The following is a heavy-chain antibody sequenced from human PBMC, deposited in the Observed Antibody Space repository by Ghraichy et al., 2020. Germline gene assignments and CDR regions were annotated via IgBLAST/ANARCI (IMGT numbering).Heavy chain of an antibody. CDR2: INHSGST. Sequence: SETLSLTCAVYGGSFSGYYWSWIRQPPGKGLEWIGEINHSGSTNYNPSLKSRVTISVDTSKNQFSLKLSSLTAADTAVYYCARGGRLWSGYYRTRYIDYWGQGTLVTVSS. V-gene: IGHV4-34*01. D-gene: IGHD3-3*01. CDR3: ARGGRLWSGYYRTRYIDY. J-gene: IGHJ4*02. CDR1: GGSFSGYY.